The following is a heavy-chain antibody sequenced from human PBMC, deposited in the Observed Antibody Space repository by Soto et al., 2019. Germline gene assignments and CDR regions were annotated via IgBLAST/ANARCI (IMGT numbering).Heavy chain of an antibody. CDR1: GGTFSRYD. CDR2: MNPNSGNT. J-gene: IGHJ4*02. CDR3: AREKVVGATGN. V-gene: IGHV1-8*01. D-gene: IGHD1-1*01. Sequence: ASVKVSCKASGGTFSRYDINWVRQATGQGLEWLGWMNPNSGNTVYAQKFQGRVTMTRNTSISTAYMELSSLRSEDTAVYYCAREKVVGATGNWGQGTLVTVSS.